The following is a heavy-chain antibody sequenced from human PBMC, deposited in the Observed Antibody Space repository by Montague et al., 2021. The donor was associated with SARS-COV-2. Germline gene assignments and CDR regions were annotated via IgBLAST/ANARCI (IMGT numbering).Heavy chain of an antibody. Sequence: CAISGDSVWSNTAAWNWIRQSPSGGLEWLGRTNYRSKWTSDCATSVEGRISIDPDTSKNQFFLHLRSATPEDTGVYYCVRDTGSAQAGFDAWGQGTLVTVSS. V-gene: IGHV6-1*01. CDR1: GDSVWSNTAA. D-gene: IGHD4-17*01. CDR2: TNYRSKWTS. J-gene: IGHJ4*02. CDR3: VRDTGSAQAGFDA.